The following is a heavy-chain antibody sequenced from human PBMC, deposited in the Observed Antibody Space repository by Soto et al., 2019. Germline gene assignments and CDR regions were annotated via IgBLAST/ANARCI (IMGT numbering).Heavy chain of an antibody. CDR2: IYYSGST. Sequence: SETLSLTCTVSGGSISSGGYYWSWIRQHPGKGLEWTGYIYYSGSTYYNPSLKSRVTISVDTSKNQFSLKLSSVTAADTAVYYCARGRRALGFDYWGQGTLVTVSS. CDR3: ARGRRALGFDY. V-gene: IGHV4-31*03. J-gene: IGHJ4*02. CDR1: GGSISSGGYY.